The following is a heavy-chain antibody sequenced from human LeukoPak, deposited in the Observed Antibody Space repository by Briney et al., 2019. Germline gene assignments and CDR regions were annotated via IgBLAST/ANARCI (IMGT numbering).Heavy chain of an antibody. V-gene: IGHV3-23*01. CDR1: GYSFTSYW. CDR2: ISGSGGCT. Sequence: GESLKISCKGSGYSFTSYWIGWVRQAPGKGLEWVSAISGSGGCTYYADSVKGRFTISRDNSKNTLYLQMNSLRAEDTAVYYCAKDRRFLASYWGQGTLVTVSS. J-gene: IGHJ4*02. D-gene: IGHD3-3*01. CDR3: AKDRRFLASY.